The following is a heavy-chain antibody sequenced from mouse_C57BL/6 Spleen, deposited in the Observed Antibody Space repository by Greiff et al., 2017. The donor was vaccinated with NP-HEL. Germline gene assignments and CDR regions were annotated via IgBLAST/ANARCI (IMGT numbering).Heavy chain of an antibody. CDR2: INPNNGGT. Sequence: EVKLMESGPELVKPGASVKIPCKASGYTFTDYNMDWVKQSHGKSLEWIGDINPNNGGTIYNQKFKGKATLTVDKASSTAYMELRSLTSEDTAVYYCARSPMTTVEPYYFDYWGQGTTLTVSS. J-gene: IGHJ2*01. CDR1: GYTFTDYN. V-gene: IGHV1-18*01. CDR3: ARSPMTTVEPYYFDY. D-gene: IGHD1-1*01.